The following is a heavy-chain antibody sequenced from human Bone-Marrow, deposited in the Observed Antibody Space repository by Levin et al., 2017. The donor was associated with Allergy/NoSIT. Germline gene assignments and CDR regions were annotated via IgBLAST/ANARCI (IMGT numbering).Heavy chain of an antibody. J-gene: IGHJ4*02. CDR1: GFTFSSYA. CDR2: ISGSGDGS. Sequence: GGSLRLSCAASGFTFSSYAMTWVRQAPGKGLEWVSAISGSGDGSDYADSVKGRFTISRDNSKNTLFLQMKSLRAEDTAVYYCAKDPYVLDVYAIKWNPSVFFHNWVQGTLVTVSS. D-gene: IGHD2-8*01. V-gene: IGHV3-23*01. CDR3: AKDPYVLDVYAIKWNPSVFFHN.